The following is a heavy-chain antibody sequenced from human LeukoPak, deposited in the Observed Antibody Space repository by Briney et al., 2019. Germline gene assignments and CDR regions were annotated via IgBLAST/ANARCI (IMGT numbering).Heavy chain of an antibody. CDR2: IYYSGST. D-gene: IGHD1-26*01. CDR3: AKSGGYGLIDY. CDR1: GGSISSSSYY. V-gene: IGHV4-39*01. Sequence: PSETLSLTCTVSGGSISSSSYYWGWTRQPPGTGLEWIGSIYYSGSTYYNESLESRVTISIDTSKNQFSLKLNSVTAADTAVYYCAKSGGYGLIDYWGQGTLVTVSS. J-gene: IGHJ4*02.